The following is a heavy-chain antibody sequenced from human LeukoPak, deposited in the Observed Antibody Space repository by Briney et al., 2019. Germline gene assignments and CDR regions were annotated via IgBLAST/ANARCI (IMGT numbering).Heavy chain of an antibody. D-gene: IGHD3-9*01. V-gene: IGHV4-59*01. J-gene: IGHJ4*02. CDR1: GGSFSGYY. CDR2: IYYSGST. Sequence: RPSETLSLTCAVYGGSFSGYYWSWIRQPPGKGLEWIGYIYYSGSTNYNPSLKSRVTISVDTSKNQFSLKLSSVTAADTAVYYCARANYYDILTGYDHFDYWGQGTLVTVSS. CDR3: ARANYYDILTGYDHFDY.